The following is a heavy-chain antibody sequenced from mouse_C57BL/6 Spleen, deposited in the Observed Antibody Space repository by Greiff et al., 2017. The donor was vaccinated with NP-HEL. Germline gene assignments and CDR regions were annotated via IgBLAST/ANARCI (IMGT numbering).Heavy chain of an antibody. J-gene: IGHJ1*03. D-gene: IGHD1-1*01. Sequence: QVQLKQPGAELVKPGASVKLSCKASGYTFTIYWMHWVKQRPGQGLEWIGMIHPNSGSTNYNEKFKSKATLTVDKSSSTAYMQLSSLTSEDSAVYYCARCSTTVVANDWYFDVWGTGTTVTVSS. V-gene: IGHV1-64*01. CDR3: ARCSTTVVANDWYFDV. CDR2: IHPNSGST. CDR1: GYTFTIYW.